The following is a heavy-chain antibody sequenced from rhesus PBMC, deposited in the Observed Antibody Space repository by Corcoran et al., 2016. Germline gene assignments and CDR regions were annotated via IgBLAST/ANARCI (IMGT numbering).Heavy chain of an antibody. Sequence: QVQLQESGPGLVKPSETLSLTCAVSGHSIRSGYYWGWIRQPPGKGLEYIGCISGSSGSTYYHTSLKSRVTISKDTAKNQFSLKLRAVTAADTAVHYCARRGNSGRFDVWGAGVLVTVSS. CDR1: GHSIRSGYY. D-gene: IGHD3-16*01. J-gene: IGHJ5-1*01. CDR3: ARRGNSGRFDV. CDR2: ISGSSGST. V-gene: IGHV4-99*01.